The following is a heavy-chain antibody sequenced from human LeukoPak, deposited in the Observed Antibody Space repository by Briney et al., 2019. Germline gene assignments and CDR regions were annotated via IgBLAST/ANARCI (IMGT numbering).Heavy chain of an antibody. D-gene: IGHD3-10*01. J-gene: IGHJ4*02. CDR2: ISDSAGST. V-gene: IGHV3-23*01. Sequence: PGGSLRLSCAVSGITLSNHGMSWVRQAPGKGLEWVAGISDSAGSTNYADSVKGRFTISRHNSKNTLYLQMNSLRAEDTAVYYCARAKTTNYGLDYWGQGTLVTVSS. CDR3: ARAKTTNYGLDY. CDR1: GITLSNHG.